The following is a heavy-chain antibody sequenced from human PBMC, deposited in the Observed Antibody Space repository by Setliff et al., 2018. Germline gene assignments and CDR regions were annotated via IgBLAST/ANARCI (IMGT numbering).Heavy chain of an antibody. Sequence: GGSLRLSCAASGFTFSSYDMHWVRKATGKGLEWFTAIGTAGDTYYADSVKGRFTISRDNSKNTLYLQINSLRAEDTAVYYCANAQRGYSGNASGDAFDIWGQGTMVTVSS. V-gene: IGHV3-13*01. D-gene: IGHD5-12*01. CDR2: IGTAGDT. CDR1: GFTFSSYD. CDR3: ANAQRGYSGNASGDAFDI. J-gene: IGHJ3*02.